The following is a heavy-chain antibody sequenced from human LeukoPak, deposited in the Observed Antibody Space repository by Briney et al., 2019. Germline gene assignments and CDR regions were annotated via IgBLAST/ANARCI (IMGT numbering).Heavy chain of an antibody. V-gene: IGHV3-23*01. Sequence: GGALRLSCGVSLITLSNYVMTSVRPAPGKGVGWVAGPSGRVGGPDYADAVKGCFTISRDNSKNTLVLQMDRLRAEDTAVYFCAKRGVVVRVFLVGFRKEAYYFDSWGQGALVTVSS. CDR2: PSGRVGGP. J-gene: IGHJ4*02. CDR1: LITLSNYV. CDR3: AKRGVVVRVFLVGFRKEAYYFDS. D-gene: IGHD3-16*02.